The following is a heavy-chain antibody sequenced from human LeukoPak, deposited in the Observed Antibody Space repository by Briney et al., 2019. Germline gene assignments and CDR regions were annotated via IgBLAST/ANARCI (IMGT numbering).Heavy chain of an antibody. CDR2: MYTSGSP. D-gene: IGHD3-10*01. CDR1: GGSISSYY. J-gene: IGHJ4*02. V-gene: IGHV4-4*07. CDR3: ARDTGYYFGSGNYLYYFDY. Sequence: SETLSLTCNVFGGSISSYYWSWIRQPAGKGLEWIGRMYTSGSPNYNPSRKSRVSVSVDTSKNQFSLKLSSVTAADTAVYYCARDTGYYFGSGNYLYYFDYWGQGTLVTVSS.